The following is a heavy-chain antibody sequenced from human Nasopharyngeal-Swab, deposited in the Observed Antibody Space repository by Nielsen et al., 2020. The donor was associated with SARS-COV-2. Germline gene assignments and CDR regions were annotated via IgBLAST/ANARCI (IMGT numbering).Heavy chain of an antibody. CDR3: ANDAFDI. Sequence: SEPLSLTCAVSGGSISSSYYWSWIRQPPGKGLEWIGYIYYSGSTNYNPSLKSRVTISVDTSKNQFSLKLSSVTAADTAVYYCANDAFDIWGQGTMVTVSS. V-gene: IGHV4-59*08. J-gene: IGHJ3*02. CDR1: GGSISSSYY. CDR2: IYYSGST.